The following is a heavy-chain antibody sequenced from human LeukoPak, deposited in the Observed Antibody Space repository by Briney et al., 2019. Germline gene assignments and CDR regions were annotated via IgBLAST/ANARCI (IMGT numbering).Heavy chain of an antibody. V-gene: IGHV3-43*01. J-gene: IGHJ6*02. D-gene: IGHD1-20*01. CDR2: ISWDGGST. CDR1: GFTFDDYT. Sequence: PGGSLRLSCAASGFTFDDYTMHWVRQAPGKGLEWVSLISWDGGSTYYADSVKGRFTISRDNSKNSLYLQMNSLRTEDTALYNCAKVKCPGITGTDYYYGMDVWGQGTTVTVSS. CDR3: AKVKCPGITGTDYYYGMDV.